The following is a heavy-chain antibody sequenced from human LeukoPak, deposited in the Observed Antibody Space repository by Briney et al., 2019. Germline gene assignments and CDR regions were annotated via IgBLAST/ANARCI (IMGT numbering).Heavy chain of an antibody. CDR3: AGEENFCSSTSCYTWFDP. D-gene: IGHD2-2*02. CDR1: GGSISSYY. Sequence: SETLSLTCTVSGGSISSYYWSWIRQPAGKGLEWIGRIYTSGSTNYNPSLKSRVTMSVDTSKNQFSLKLSSVTAADTAVYYCAGEENFCSSTSCYTWFDPWGQGTLVTVSS. J-gene: IGHJ5*02. CDR2: IYTSGST. V-gene: IGHV4-4*07.